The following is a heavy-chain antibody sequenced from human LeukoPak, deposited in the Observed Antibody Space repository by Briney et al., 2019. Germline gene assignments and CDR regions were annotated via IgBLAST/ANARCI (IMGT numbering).Heavy chain of an antibody. D-gene: IGHD6-19*01. Sequence: GGSLRLSCLASGFTFSNSWMTWVRQAPGRGLEWVANIKEDGSDKQYVDSVRGRFTISRDNAKNSLYLQMNSLRAEDTALYYCAKDIRAVAGTDFDYWGQGTLVTVSS. J-gene: IGHJ4*02. CDR3: AKDIRAVAGTDFDY. CDR1: GFTFSNSW. CDR2: IKEDGSDK. V-gene: IGHV3-7*03.